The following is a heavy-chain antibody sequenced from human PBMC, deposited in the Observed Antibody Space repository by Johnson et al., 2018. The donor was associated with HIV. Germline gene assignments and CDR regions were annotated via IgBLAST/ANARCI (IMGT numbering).Heavy chain of an antibody. CDR1: GFTFSSYA. Sequence: QMQLVESGGGVVQPGRSLRLSCAASGFTFSSYAIHWVRQAPGKGLEWVAFIRFDGSNKYSVDSGKGRFTISRDNSKNTLYLQMNSLRAEDTAVYYCAKDMGAYQLLYAFDIWGQGTMVTVSS. CDR3: AKDMGAYQLLYAFDI. V-gene: IGHV3-30*02. J-gene: IGHJ3*02. D-gene: IGHD2-2*02. CDR2: IRFDGSNK.